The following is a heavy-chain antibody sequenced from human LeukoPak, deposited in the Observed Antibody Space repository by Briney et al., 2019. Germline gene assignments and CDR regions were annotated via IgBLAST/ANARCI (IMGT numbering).Heavy chain of an antibody. CDR1: GGSFSGYY. J-gene: IGHJ5*02. CDR3: ARDNGHVQPWPSGWFDP. D-gene: IGHD1-1*01. V-gene: IGHV4-34*01. CDR2: INHSGST. Sequence: SETLSLTCAVYGGSFSGYYWSWIRQPPGKGLEWIGEINHSGSTNYNPSLKSRVTISVDTSKNQFSLKLSSVTAADTAVYYCARDNGHVQPWPSGWFDPWGQGTLVTVSS.